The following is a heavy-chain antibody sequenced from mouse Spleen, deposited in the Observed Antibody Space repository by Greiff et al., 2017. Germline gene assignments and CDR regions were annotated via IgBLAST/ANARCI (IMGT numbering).Heavy chain of an antibody. Sequence: EVQLVESGPELVKPGASVKMSCKASGYTFTDYNMHWVKQSHGKSLEWIGYINPNNGGTSYNQKFKGKATLTVNKSSSTAYIELRSLTSEDSAVYYCARSELGQWYFDYWGQGTTLTVSS. J-gene: IGHJ2*01. CDR2: INPNNGGT. CDR1: GYTFTDYN. D-gene: IGHD4-1*01. V-gene: IGHV1-22*01. CDR3: ARSELGQWYFDY.